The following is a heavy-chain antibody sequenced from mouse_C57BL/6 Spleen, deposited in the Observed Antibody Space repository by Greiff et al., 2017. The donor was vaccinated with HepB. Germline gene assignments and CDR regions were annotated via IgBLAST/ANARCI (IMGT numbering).Heavy chain of an antibody. CDR1: GYTFTSYW. CDR2: IDPSDSET. D-gene: IGHD2-4*01. J-gene: IGHJ4*01. Sequence: VQLQQPGAELVRPGSSVKLSCKASGYTFTSYWMHWVKQRPIQGLEWIGNIDPSDSETHYNQKFKDKATLTVDKSSSTAYMQLSSLTSEDSAVYYCARSYDYEGYYYAMDYWGQGTSVTVSS. CDR3: ARSYDYEGYYYAMDY. V-gene: IGHV1-52*01.